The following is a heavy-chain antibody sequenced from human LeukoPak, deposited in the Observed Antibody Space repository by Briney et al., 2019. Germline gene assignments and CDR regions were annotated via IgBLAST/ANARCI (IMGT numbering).Heavy chain of an antibody. CDR3: TSFHYYDSSGSLDY. V-gene: IGHV3-49*04. J-gene: IGHJ4*02. CDR2: IRSKAYGGTT. CDR1: GFTFGDYA. Sequence: GGSLRLSCTASGFTFGDYAMSWVGQAPGKGLEWVGFIRSKAYGGTTEYAASVKGRFTISRDDSKSIAYLQMNSLKTEDTAVYYCTSFHYYDSSGSLDYWGQGTLVTVSS. D-gene: IGHD3-22*01.